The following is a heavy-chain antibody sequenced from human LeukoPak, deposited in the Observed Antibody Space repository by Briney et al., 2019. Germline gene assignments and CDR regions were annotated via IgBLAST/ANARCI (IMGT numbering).Heavy chain of an antibody. CDR1: GGSISSYY. CDR3: GRLYGDYLSPIDS. CDR2: IYYRGST. Sequence: SETLSLTCTVSGGSISSYYWSWLRQPPGKGLEWIGYIYYRGSTNYNPSLKSRVTISIDTSKNQFSLKVNSVTAADTAVYYCGRLYGDYLSPIDSWGQGTLVTVSS. J-gene: IGHJ4*02. D-gene: IGHD4-17*01. V-gene: IGHV4-59*08.